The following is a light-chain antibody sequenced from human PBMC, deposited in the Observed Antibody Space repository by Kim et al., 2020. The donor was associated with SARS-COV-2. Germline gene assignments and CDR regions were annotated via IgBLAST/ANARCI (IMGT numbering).Light chain of an antibody. CDR1: QSLVYRDGNIY. J-gene: IGKJ3*01. CDR3: MQGTHWPFT. Sequence: PAFISCRSSQSLVYRDGNIYLNWFHQRPGQSPRRLIYKVYNRDSGVPDRFSGSGSGTDFTLQISRVEAEDVGVYYCMQGTHWPFTFGPGTKVDIK. V-gene: IGKV2-30*01. CDR2: KVY.